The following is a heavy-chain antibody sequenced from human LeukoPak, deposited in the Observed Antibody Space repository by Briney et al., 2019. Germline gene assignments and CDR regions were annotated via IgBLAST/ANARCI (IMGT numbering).Heavy chain of an antibody. V-gene: IGHV3-74*01. Sequence: GGSLRLSCAASGFTFSSYWMHWVRQAPGKGLVWVSRINTDGSSTSYADSVKGRFTISRDNSKNTVYLQINTLRAEDTAVYYCAKGPDKPYYYFYMDVWGKGTTVTVSS. CDR3: AKGPDKPYYYFYMDV. CDR2: INTDGSST. D-gene: IGHD3-9*01. CDR1: GFTFSSYW. J-gene: IGHJ6*03.